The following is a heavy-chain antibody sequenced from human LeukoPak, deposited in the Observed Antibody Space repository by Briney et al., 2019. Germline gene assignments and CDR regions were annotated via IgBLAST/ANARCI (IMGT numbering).Heavy chain of an antibody. CDR1: GGSISSYY. D-gene: IGHD3-3*01. J-gene: IGHJ5*02. Sequence: SETLSLTCTVSGGSISSYYWSWIRQPPGQGLEWIGYIYYSGSTNYNPSLKSRVTISVDTSKNQFSLKLSSVTAADTAVYYCARTSNYDFWSGYYKDNWFDPWGQGTLVTVSS. CDR3: ARTSNYDFWSGYYKDNWFDP. V-gene: IGHV4-59*01. CDR2: IYYSGST.